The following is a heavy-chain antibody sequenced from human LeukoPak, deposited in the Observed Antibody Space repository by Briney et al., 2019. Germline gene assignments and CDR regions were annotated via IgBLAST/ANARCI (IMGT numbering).Heavy chain of an antibody. CDR3: ARDQDNDYLFDY. Sequence: ASVKVSCKASGGTFSSYAISWVRQAPGQGLEWMGGIIPIFGTANYAQKFQGRVTITADESTSTAYMELSSLRSEDTAVYCCARDQDNDYLFDYWGQGTLVTVSS. J-gene: IGHJ4*02. CDR2: IIPIFGTA. D-gene: IGHD4-11*01. CDR1: GGTFSSYA. V-gene: IGHV1-69*13.